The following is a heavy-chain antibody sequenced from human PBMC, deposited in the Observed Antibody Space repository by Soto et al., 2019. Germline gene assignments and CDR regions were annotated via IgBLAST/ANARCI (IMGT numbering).Heavy chain of an antibody. CDR2: IKQDGSEK. CDR1: GFSFSRYW. J-gene: IGHJ3*01. Sequence: EVQLVESGGGLVQPGESLRLSCAASGFSFSRYWMNWVRQAPGKGLEWVANIKQDGSEKYYVDSVKGRFTIYRDNAKNSLYLQMTNLRVEDTARYYCLKAASADAFDAWGQGTEVTVSS. CDR3: LKAASADAFDA. V-gene: IGHV3-7*01. D-gene: IGHD2-15*01.